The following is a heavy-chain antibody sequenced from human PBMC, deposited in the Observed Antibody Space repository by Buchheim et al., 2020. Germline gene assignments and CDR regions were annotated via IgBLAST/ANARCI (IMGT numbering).Heavy chain of an antibody. CDR2: INHSGRT. CDR3: ARDAAAGRKYYYYGMDV. D-gene: IGHD6-13*01. J-gene: IGHJ6*02. Sequence: QVQLQQWGAGLLKPSETLSLTCAVYGGSFSGYYWSWIRQPPGKGLEWIGEINHSGRTNYNPSLKRPVTISVDTSKNQFSMKLSSVTAADTAVYYCARDAAAGRKYYYYGMDVWGQGTT. CDR1: GGSFSGYY. V-gene: IGHV4-34*01.